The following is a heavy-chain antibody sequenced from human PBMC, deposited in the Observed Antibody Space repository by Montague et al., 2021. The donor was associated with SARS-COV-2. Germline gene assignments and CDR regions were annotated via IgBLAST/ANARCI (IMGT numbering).Heavy chain of an antibody. D-gene: IGHD3-22*01. Sequence: SLRLSCAASGFTFSSYDMHLFRQATGKGLEWVSAIGTAGDTYYPGSVKGRFTISRENAKNSLYLQMNSLRAGDTAVYYCARGRLGSSGYYYDYWGQGTLVTVSS. CDR3: ARGRLGSSGYYYDY. CDR1: GFTFSSYD. J-gene: IGHJ4*02. CDR2: IGTAGDT. V-gene: IGHV3-13*01.